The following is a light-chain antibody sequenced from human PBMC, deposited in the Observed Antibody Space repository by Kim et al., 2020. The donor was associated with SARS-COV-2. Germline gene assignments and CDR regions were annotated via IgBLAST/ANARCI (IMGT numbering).Light chain of an antibody. J-gene: IGKJ2*03. V-gene: IGKV3-15*01. CDR2: GAT. CDR1: QSVRSR. Sequence: VSPGHSSTLSRGHSQSVRSRLAWYQQKPGQDPRLLICGATTRAGGIPPRCRCGGTGTEFPFTISSRQSEDYATDYCRQHNNWPPYSFGQGTRLQI. CDR3: RQHNNWPPYS.